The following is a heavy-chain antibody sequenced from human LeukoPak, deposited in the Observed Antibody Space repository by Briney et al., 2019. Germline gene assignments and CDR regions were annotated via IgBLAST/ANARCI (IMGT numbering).Heavy chain of an antibody. CDR1: GFTFTSYA. CDR2: VSGSAGRT. V-gene: IGHV3-23*01. Sequence: PGGSLRLSCAASGFTFTSYAMTWVRQAPGKGLEWVSTVSGSAGRTDYADSVKGRFTISRDNLKNTLYLQMNGLRAEDTAVYYCVKGRISEDGLDFWSQGTLVTVSS. J-gene: IGHJ4*02. D-gene: IGHD6-13*01. CDR3: VKGRISEDGLDF.